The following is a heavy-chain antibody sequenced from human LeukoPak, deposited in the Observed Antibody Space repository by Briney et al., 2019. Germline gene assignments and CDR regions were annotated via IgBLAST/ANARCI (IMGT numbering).Heavy chain of an antibody. Sequence: GGSLRLSCAASGFTFSTYWMSWVRQAPGNGLEWVASIKEDGSEIYYVDSVKGRFTISRDNAKNSLFLQMNSLRAEDTAVYYCARCRDYDFWSGSAVDYWGQGTLVTVSS. CDR1: GFTFSTYW. J-gene: IGHJ4*02. CDR2: IKEDGSEI. CDR3: ARCRDYDFWSGSAVDY. V-gene: IGHV3-7*04. D-gene: IGHD3-3*01.